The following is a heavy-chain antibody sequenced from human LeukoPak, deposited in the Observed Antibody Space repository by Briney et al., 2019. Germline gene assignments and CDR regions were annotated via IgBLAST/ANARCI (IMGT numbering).Heavy chain of an antibody. V-gene: IGHV1-18*01. CDR3: ARGAHVAAAGRSKGYYYMDV. CDR1: GYTFTSYG. Sequence: ASVKVSCKASGYTFTSYGISWVRQAPGQGLEWMGWISAYNGNTNYAQKLQGRVTMTTDTSTSTAYMELRSLRSDDTAVYYCARGAHVAAAGRSKGYYYMDVWGKGTTVTISS. D-gene: IGHD6-13*01. J-gene: IGHJ6*03. CDR2: ISAYNGNT.